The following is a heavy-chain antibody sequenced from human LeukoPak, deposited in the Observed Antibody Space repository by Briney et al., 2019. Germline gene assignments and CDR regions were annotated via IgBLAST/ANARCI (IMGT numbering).Heavy chain of an antibody. D-gene: IGHD3-22*01. J-gene: IGHJ4*02. CDR1: GGSISSSSYY. V-gene: IGHV4-39*07. Sequence: SETLSLTCTVSGGSISSSSYYWGWIRQPPGKGLEWIGSIYYSGSTYYNPPLKSRVTISVDTSKNQFSLRLSSVTAADTAVYYCARGSSLPPRYYYDSSGYYPPDVWGQGTLVTVSS. CDR3: ARGSSLPPRYYYDSSGYYPPDV. CDR2: IYYSGST.